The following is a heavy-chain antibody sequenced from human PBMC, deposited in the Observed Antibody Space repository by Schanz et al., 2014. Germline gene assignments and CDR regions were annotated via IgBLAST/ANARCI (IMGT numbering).Heavy chain of an antibody. CDR3: ARGIITMVRGGDVGAFDI. CDR2: ISFSGNTI. D-gene: IGHD3-10*01. Sequence: EVQLVESGGGLVRPGGSLRLSCTTSGLIFSTYTLNWVRQAPGKGLEWISYISFSGNTIYYADSVKGRFTISRDNSKNALYLQMDSLRAEDTAVYYCARGIITMVRGGDVGAFDIWGQGTMVTASS. V-gene: IGHV3-48*01. CDR1: GLIFSTYT. J-gene: IGHJ3*02.